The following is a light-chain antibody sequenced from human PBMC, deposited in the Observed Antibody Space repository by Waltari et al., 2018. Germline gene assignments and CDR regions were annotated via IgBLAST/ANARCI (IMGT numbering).Light chain of an antibody. CDR2: DAS. V-gene: IGKV3-11*01. Sequence: EIVLTQSPGTLSLSPGERATLSCRASQSVGSFLAWYHQNPGQAPRLLIYDASNRATGIPARFSGSGSGTDFTLNISSLEPEDFAVYYCQQRSNWPRITFGQGTRLEI. J-gene: IGKJ5*01. CDR3: QQRSNWPRIT. CDR1: QSVGSF.